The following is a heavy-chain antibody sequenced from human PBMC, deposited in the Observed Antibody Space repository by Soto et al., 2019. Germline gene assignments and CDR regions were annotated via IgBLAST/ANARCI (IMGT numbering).Heavy chain of an antibody. J-gene: IGHJ4*02. Sequence: LSLTCAASGFTVSSNYMSWVRQAPGKGLEWVSVIYSGGSTYYADSVKGRFTISRDNSKNTLYLQMNSLRAEDTAVYYCASSGGSGSYYNYFDYWGQGTLVTVSS. V-gene: IGHV3-66*01. CDR1: GFTVSSNY. CDR2: IYSGGST. CDR3: ASSGGSGSYYNYFDY. D-gene: IGHD3-10*01.